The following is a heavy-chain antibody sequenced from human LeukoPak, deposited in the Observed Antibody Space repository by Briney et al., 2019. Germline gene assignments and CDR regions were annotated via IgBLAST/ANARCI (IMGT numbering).Heavy chain of an antibody. Sequence: GGSLRLSCAASGFTFSNYAMSWVRQAPGKGLEWVSTISGSGSGTYYADSVKGRFTISRDNSKNTLYLQMNSLRAEDTAVYYCAKDPGSMVRGVIDYWGQGTLVTVSS. V-gene: IGHV3-23*01. J-gene: IGHJ4*02. CDR3: AKDPGSMVRGVIDY. CDR2: ISGSGSGT. D-gene: IGHD3-10*01. CDR1: GFTFSNYA.